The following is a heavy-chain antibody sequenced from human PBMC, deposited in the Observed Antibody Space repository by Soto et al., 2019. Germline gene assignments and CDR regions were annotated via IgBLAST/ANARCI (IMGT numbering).Heavy chain of an antibody. Sequence: GGSLRLSCAVSGFSFGTYTVNWVRQAPGMGLEWVSGLSDSVGTTHYAYSVKGRFTISRDNSKNMVFLQMNSLRAEDTALYYCAKNGLDNSPSAIDSWGPGTLVTVSS. CDR3: AKNGLDNSPSAIDS. CDR2: LSDSVGTT. V-gene: IGHV3-23*01. CDR1: GFSFGTYT. D-gene: IGHD2-8*01. J-gene: IGHJ4*02.